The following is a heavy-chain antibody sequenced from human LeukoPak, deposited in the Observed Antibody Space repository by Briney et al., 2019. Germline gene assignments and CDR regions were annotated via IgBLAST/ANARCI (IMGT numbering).Heavy chain of an antibody. CDR2: IYYSGST. J-gene: IGHJ6*03. CDR3: ARLTGTYYYYYMDV. V-gene: IGHV4-31*03. CDR1: GGSISSGGYY. Sequence: LQTLSLTCTVSGGSISSGGYYWSWIRQHPGKGLEWIGYIYYSGSTYYNPSLKSRVTISVDTSKNQFSLKLSSVTAADTAVYYCARLTGTYYYYYMDVWGKGTTATVSS. D-gene: IGHD7-27*01.